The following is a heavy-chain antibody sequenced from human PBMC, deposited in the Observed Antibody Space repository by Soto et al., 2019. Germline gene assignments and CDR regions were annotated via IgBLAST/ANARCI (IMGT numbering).Heavy chain of an antibody. Sequence: EVQLLESGGGLVQPGGSLGLSCAASGFTFSSYAMSWVRQAPGKGLEWDSAISGSGGGTYYADSVKGRFTISRDNSKNTLYLQMNSLRAEDTAVYYCAKVPVLSIAARYWYFDLWGRGTLVTVSS. V-gene: IGHV3-23*01. CDR2: ISGSGGGT. CDR1: GFTFSSYA. CDR3: AKVPVLSIAARYWYFDL. D-gene: IGHD6-6*01. J-gene: IGHJ2*01.